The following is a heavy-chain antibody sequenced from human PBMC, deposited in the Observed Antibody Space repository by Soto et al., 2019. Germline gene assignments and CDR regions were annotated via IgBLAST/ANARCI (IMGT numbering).Heavy chain of an antibody. D-gene: IGHD3-22*01. CDR1: GGTFSSYA. V-gene: IGHV1-69*01. CDR2: IIPIFGTA. Sequence: SVKCYCKASGGTFSSYAISWVRQAPGQGLEWMGGIIPIFGTANYAQKFQGRVTITADESTSTAYMELSSLRSEDTAVYYCASWAGYYYDSSGYYLDAFDIWGQGTMVTVSS. J-gene: IGHJ3*02. CDR3: ASWAGYYYDSSGYYLDAFDI.